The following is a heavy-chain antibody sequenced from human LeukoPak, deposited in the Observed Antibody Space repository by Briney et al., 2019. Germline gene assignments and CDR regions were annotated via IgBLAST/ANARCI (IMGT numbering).Heavy chain of an antibody. J-gene: IGHJ5*02. CDR2: IYYSGST. CDR3: ARGRVNWNYAAVEWFDP. CDR1: GGSISSSSYY. D-gene: IGHD1-7*01. V-gene: IGHV4-39*01. Sequence: SETLSLTCTVSGGSISSSSYYWGWIRQPPGKGLEWIGSIYYSGSTYYNPSLKSRVTISVDTSKNQFSLKVRSVTAADTAVYYCARGRVNWNYAAVEWFDPWGQGTLVTVSS.